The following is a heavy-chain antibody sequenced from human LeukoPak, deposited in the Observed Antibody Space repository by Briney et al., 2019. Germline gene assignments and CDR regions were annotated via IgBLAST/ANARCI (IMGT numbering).Heavy chain of an antibody. D-gene: IGHD6-19*01. CDR2: IYHSGST. CDR3: ARAIAVAGHGKFDY. Sequence: PSETLSLTCTASGSSISRYYWSWIRQPPGKGLEWIGYIYHSGSTNYNPSLKSRVTISLDTSKNQFSLKLSSVTAADTALYYCARAIAVAGHGKFDYWGQGTLVTVSS. CDR1: GSSISRYY. V-gene: IGHV4-59*01. J-gene: IGHJ4*02.